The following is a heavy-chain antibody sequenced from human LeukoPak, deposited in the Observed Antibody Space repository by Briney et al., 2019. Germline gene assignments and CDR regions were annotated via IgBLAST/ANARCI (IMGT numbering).Heavy chain of an antibody. V-gene: IGHV3-7*01. CDR1: GFTFSSYW. Sequence: PGGSLRLSCAASGFTFSSYWMSWVRQAPGKGLEWVANIKQDGSEKYYVDSVKGRFTISRDNAKNSLYLQMNSLRAEDTAVYYCARVKIGNDILTGPWGAFDIWGQGTMVTVSS. CDR2: IKQDGSEK. D-gene: IGHD3-9*01. CDR3: ARVKIGNDILTGPWGAFDI. J-gene: IGHJ3*02.